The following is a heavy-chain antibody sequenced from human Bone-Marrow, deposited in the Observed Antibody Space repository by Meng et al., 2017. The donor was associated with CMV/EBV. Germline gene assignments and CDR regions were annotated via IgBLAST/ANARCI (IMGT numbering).Heavy chain of an antibody. V-gene: IGHV3-43D*03. CDR3: ARDVVVPITIPTQEYYYYGMDV. J-gene: IGHJ6*02. D-gene: IGHD2-2*01. CDR2: ISCDCGSV. CDR1: GFTIDDYA. Sequence: GGSLRLSCAASGFTIDDYAMHWVRQAPGKGLEWVSLISCDCGSVYYADSVKGRFTISRDNNKNSLYLQINSLRAEDTALYYCARDVVVPITIPTQEYYYYGMDVWSQGTTVTFSS.